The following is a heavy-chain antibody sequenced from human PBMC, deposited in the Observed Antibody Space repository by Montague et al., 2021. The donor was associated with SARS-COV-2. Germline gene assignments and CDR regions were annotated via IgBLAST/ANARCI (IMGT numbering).Heavy chain of an antibody. CDR1: GYDFTTYW. V-gene: IGHV5-10-1*01. CDR2: INPADSRA. Sequence: QSGAEVKKSGESLRISCRASGYDFTTYWISWVRQMPGKGLEWIGRINPADSRADYGPSFQGQVTMSVDRSITTAYLQWSSLKASDTAIYYCARSQHCGSDCYIDYWGQGSLVTVSS. J-gene: IGHJ4*02. D-gene: IGHD2-21*02. CDR3: ARSQHCGSDCYIDY.